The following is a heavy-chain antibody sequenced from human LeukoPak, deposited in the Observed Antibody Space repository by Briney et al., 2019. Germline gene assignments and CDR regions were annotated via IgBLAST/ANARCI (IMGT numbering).Heavy chain of an antibody. CDR3: ARGAVRFGDY. CDR2: IYSHNGGT. Sequence: ASVKVSCKASGHSFADYYMHWVRQAPGQGLEWMGWIYSHNGGTHYAQKFQGRVTMTRDTSTSTAYMELSGLRLDDTAVYYCARGAVRFGDYWGQGTLVTVSA. CDR1: GHSFADYY. D-gene: IGHD3-16*01. J-gene: IGHJ4*02. V-gene: IGHV1-2*02.